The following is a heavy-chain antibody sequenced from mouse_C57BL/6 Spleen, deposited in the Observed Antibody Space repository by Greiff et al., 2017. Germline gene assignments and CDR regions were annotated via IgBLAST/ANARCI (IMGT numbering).Heavy chain of an antibody. V-gene: IGHV1-59*01. CDR1: GYTFTSYW. CDR3: ARSTGLDYYGSRAFDV. D-gene: IGHD1-1*01. J-gene: IGHJ1*03. CDR2: IDPSDSYT. Sequence: QVQLQQSGAELVRPGTSVKLSCKASGYTFTSYWMHWVKQRPGQGLEWIGVIDPSDSYTNYNQKFKGKATLTVDTSSSTAYMQLSSLTSEDSAVYYCARSTGLDYYGSRAFDVWGTGTTVTVSS.